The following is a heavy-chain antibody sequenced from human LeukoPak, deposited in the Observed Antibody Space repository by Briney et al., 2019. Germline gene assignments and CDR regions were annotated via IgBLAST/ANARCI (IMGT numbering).Heavy chain of an antibody. D-gene: IGHD1-26*01. J-gene: IGHJ4*02. V-gene: IGHV3-30*04. Sequence: GGSLRLSCAASGFTFGAYAMHWVRQSPGKGLEWVALISYDGNNEWYADSVKGRFTVSRDNSKNTLYLQMNSLRVEDTAVNYCARGHPHGWELYLDYWGQGTLVTVSS. CDR1: GFTFGAYA. CDR2: ISYDGNNE. CDR3: ARGHPHGWELYLDY.